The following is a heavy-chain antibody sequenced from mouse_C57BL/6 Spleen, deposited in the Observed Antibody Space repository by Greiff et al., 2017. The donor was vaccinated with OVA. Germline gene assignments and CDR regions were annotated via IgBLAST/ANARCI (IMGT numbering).Heavy chain of an antibody. CDR3: ARREFYGSSL. CDR1: GYTFTDYN. D-gene: IGHD1-1*01. J-gene: IGHJ4*01. CDR2: INPNNGGT. Sequence: EVKLVESGPELVKPGASVKIPCKASGYTFTDYNMDWVKQSHGKSLEWIGDINPNNGGTIYNQKFKGKATLTVDKSSSTAYMELRSLTSEDTAVYYCARREFYGSSLWGQGTSVTVSS. V-gene: IGHV1-18*01.